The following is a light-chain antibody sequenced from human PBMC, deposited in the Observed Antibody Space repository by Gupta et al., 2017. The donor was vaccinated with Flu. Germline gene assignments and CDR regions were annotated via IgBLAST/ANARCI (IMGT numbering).Light chain of an antibody. CDR1: NIGRYC. J-gene: IGLJ2*01. Sequence: PGQTGRITCGGGNIGRYCLHWYQQKAGQAPVVVIYDETDRPPGIPERFSGSKSGNTETLTISRVAAGDEADYWCQVWESSSEPRFGGGTKLTVL. CDR3: QVWESSSEPR. V-gene: IGLV3-21*02. CDR2: DET.